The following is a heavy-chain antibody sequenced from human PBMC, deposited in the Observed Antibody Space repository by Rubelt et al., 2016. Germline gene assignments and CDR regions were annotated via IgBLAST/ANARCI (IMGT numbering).Heavy chain of an antibody. CDR2: GST. Sequence: GSTNYNPSLKSRVTISVDTSKNQFSLKLSSVTAADTAVYYCARARKDDSNSKGDGMDVWGQGTTVTVSS. D-gene: IGHD6-13*01. V-gene: IGHV4-34*01. J-gene: IGHJ6*02. CDR3: ARARKDDSNSKGDGMDV.